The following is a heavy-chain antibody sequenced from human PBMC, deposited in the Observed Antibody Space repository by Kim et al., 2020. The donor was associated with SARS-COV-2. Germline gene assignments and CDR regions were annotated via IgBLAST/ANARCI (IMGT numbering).Heavy chain of an antibody. CDR3: ARHRPYNWNYNI. V-gene: IGHV4-39*01. CDR1: GGSISSSSYY. CDR2: IYYSGST. J-gene: IGHJ4*02. D-gene: IGHD1-7*01. Sequence: SETLSLTCTVSGGSISSSSYYWGWIRQTPGKGLEWIGSIYYSGSTYYNPSLKSRVTISVDTSKNQFSLKLSSVTAADTAVYYCARHRPYNWNYNIWGQGT.